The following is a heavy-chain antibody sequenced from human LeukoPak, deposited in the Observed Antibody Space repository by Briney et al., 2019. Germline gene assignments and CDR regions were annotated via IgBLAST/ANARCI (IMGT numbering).Heavy chain of an antibody. CDR2: ISYDGSNK. Sequence: GGSLRLSCAASGFTFSSYAMHWVRQAPGKGLEWVAVISYDGSNKYYADSVKGRFTISRDNSKNTLYLQMNSLRAEDTAVYYCARDGGYWGQGTLVTVSS. CDR3: ARDGGY. V-gene: IGHV3-30-3*01. CDR1: GFTFSSYA. D-gene: IGHD2-15*01. J-gene: IGHJ4*02.